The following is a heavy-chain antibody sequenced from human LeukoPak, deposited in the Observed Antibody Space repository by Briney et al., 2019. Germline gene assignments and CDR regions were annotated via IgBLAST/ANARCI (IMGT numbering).Heavy chain of an antibody. CDR3: AKDRIAAADY. CDR2: ISGSGGST. D-gene: IGHD6-13*01. Sequence: GGSLRLSCVASGFTFSNYAMNWVRQAPGKGLEWVSAISGSGGSTYYADSVKGRFTISRDNSKNTLYLQMNSLRAEDTAVYYCAKDRIAAADYWGQGTLVTVSS. V-gene: IGHV3-23*01. J-gene: IGHJ4*02. CDR1: GFTFSNYA.